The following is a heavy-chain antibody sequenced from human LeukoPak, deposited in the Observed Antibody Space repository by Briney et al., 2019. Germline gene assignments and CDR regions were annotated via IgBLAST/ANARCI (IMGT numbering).Heavy chain of an antibody. CDR3: ARAGNHCSGGSCYRSGFDY. D-gene: IGHD2-15*01. CDR1: GYTFTGYY. Sequence: GASVTVSFTSSGYTFTGYYMHWVRQAPGQGLEWMGWINPNSGGTNYAQKFQGRVTMTRDTSISTAYMELSRLRSDDTAVYYCARAGNHCSGGSCYRSGFDYWGQGTLVTVSS. J-gene: IGHJ4*02. CDR2: INPNSGGT. V-gene: IGHV1-2*02.